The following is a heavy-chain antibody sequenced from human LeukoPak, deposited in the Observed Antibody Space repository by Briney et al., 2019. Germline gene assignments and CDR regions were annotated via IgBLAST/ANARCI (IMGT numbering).Heavy chain of an antibody. V-gene: IGHV4-59*01. CDR2: ISSSGST. J-gene: IGHJ1*01. CDR1: GDSFSSYH. Sequence: SETLSLTCTVSVSGDSFSSYHWSWLRQPPGKGLEWIGYISSSGSTSYNTSLKSRVTISVDTSKNQFSLKLSSVTAADTPVYYCARVGRGDHTWGSYSCDHWGQGTLVSVSS. D-gene: IGHD3-16*01. CDR3: ARVGRGDHTWGSYSCDH.